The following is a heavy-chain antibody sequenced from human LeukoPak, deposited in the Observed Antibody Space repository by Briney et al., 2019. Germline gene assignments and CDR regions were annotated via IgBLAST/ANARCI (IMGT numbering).Heavy chain of an antibody. Sequence: ASVKVSCKASGYTFTGYYMHWVRQAPGQGLEWMGWINPNSGGTNYAQKFQGRVTMTRDTSISTAYMELSRLRSDDTAVYYCARGLTPKEYYYGSGINYWGQGTLATVSS. CDR1: GYTFTGYY. J-gene: IGHJ4*02. CDR3: ARGLTPKEYYYGSGINY. D-gene: IGHD3-10*01. V-gene: IGHV1-2*02. CDR2: INPNSGGT.